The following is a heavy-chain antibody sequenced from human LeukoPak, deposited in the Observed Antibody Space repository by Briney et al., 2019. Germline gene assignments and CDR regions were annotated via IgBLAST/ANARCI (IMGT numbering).Heavy chain of an antibody. CDR3: ARGSACSGGSCYPNFDY. V-gene: IGHV4-34*01. CDR2: INHSGST. J-gene: IGHJ4*02. CDR1: GGSFSGYY. D-gene: IGHD2-15*01. Sequence: SETLSLTCAVYGGSFSGYYWSWIRQPPGKGLEWIGEINHSGSTNYNPSLKSRVTISVDTSKNQFSLKLSSVTAADTAVYYCARGSACSGGSCYPNFDYWGQGTLVTVSS.